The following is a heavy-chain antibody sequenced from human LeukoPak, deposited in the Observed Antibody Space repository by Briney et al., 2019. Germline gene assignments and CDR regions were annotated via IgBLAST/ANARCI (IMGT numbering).Heavy chain of an antibody. Sequence: GGSLRLSCAASGFTFSSYSMNWVRQAPGKGLEWVSYISSSSTIYYADSVKGRFTISRDNAKNSLYLQMNSLRDEDTAVYYCARWGGIFCGGDCFNFDYWGQGTLVTVSS. CDR3: ARWGGIFCGGDCFNFDY. D-gene: IGHD2-21*02. J-gene: IGHJ4*02. CDR1: GFTFSSYS. CDR2: ISSSSTI. V-gene: IGHV3-48*02.